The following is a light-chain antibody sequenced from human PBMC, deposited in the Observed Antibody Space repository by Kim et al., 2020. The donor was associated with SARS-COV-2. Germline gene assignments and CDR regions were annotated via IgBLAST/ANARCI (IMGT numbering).Light chain of an antibody. Sequence: ASVGDRVNITGREDPSITNDLNWYQQKPGKVPNVLIYSASSLQGGVPSRFSGSGSGTDFTLAISSLQPEEFATYYCQQTYSLPLTFGGGTKVDIK. CDR3: QQTYSLPLT. V-gene: IGKV1-39*01. CDR1: PSITND. J-gene: IGKJ4*01. CDR2: SAS.